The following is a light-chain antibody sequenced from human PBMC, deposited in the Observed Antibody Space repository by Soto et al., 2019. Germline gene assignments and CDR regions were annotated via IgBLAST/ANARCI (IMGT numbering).Light chain of an antibody. CDR1: QSISSW. Sequence: DIQMTQSPSTLSASAGDRVTITCRASQSISSWLAWYQQKPGKAPKLLIYKASSLESGVPSRFSGSGSGTEFTLTISSLQPGDFATYYCLQYSSYWTFGQGTKVEIK. V-gene: IGKV1-5*03. J-gene: IGKJ1*01. CDR3: LQYSSYWT. CDR2: KAS.